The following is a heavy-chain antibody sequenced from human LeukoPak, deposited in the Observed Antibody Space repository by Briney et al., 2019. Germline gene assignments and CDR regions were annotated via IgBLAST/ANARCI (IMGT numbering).Heavy chain of an antibody. CDR2: ISPDGNNE. CDR1: GFTFSTFG. CDR3: AKVNNYDDY. J-gene: IGHJ4*02. Sequence: GRSLRLSCVASGFTFSTFGIHWVRQAPGKGLEWVAAISPDGNNEYYIDSVKGRFTVSRDNSKNMIYLQMNSLRGEDSAVYYCAKVNNYDDYWGQGTLVTVSS. V-gene: IGHV3-30*18. D-gene: IGHD1/OR15-1a*01.